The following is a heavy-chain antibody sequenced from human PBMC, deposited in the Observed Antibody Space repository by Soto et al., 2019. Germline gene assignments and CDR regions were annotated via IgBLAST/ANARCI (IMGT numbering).Heavy chain of an antibody. CDR2: IWYDGSNK. Sequence: GGSLRLSCAASGFTFSSYGMHWVRQAPGKGLEWVAVIWYDGSNKYYADSVKGRFTISRDNSKNTLYLQMNSLRAEDTAVYYCARGAIQLWSFYYYGMDVWGQGTTVTVSS. CDR3: ARGAIQLWSFYYYGMDV. J-gene: IGHJ6*02. V-gene: IGHV3-33*01. D-gene: IGHD5-18*01. CDR1: GFTFSSYG.